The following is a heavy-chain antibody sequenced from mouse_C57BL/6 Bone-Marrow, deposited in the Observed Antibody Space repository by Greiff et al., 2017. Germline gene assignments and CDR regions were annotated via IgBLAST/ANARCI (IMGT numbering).Heavy chain of an antibody. J-gene: IGHJ2*01. CDR2: IDPETGGT. CDR3: TRSPYGNFYFDY. Sequence: VQLVESGAELVRPGASVTLSCKASGYTFTDYEMHWVKQTPVHGLEWIGAIDPETGGTAYNQKFKGKAILTADKSSSTAYMELRSLTSEDSAVYYCTRSPYGNFYFDYWGQGTTLTVSS. V-gene: IGHV1-15*01. CDR1: GYTFTDYE. D-gene: IGHD2-1*01.